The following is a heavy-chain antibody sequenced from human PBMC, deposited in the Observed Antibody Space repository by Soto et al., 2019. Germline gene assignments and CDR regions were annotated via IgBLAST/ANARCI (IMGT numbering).Heavy chain of an antibody. V-gene: IGHV2-5*01. CDR2: FYWNGAT. Sequence: QITLTESGPTLVQPTQPLTLTCTFSGFSLSTSVVGVGWIRQPPGKTLEVVAFFYWNGATQYNPSLKSRLTITHDTSKKQVARTMASLEPVDTATDFCARRGSASAVFDHWGQGMPVTVSS. CDR1: GFSLSTSVVG. J-gene: IGHJ4*02. CDR3: ARRGSASAVFDH.